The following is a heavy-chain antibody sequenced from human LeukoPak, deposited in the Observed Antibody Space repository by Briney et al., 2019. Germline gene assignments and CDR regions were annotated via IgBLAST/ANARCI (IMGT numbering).Heavy chain of an antibody. CDR2: ISYIGRT. CDR1: DGSFSSHY. V-gene: IGHV4-59*11. D-gene: IGHD4-17*01. CDR3: ARDLVTVTKGFDI. J-gene: IGHJ3*02. Sequence: PSETLSLTCAVSDGSFSSHYWTWIRQPPGKGLEWIGYISYIGRTNYNPSLKSRVTISIDTSKNQFSLKLTSVTAADTAVYYCARDLVTVTKGFDIWGQGTMVSVSS.